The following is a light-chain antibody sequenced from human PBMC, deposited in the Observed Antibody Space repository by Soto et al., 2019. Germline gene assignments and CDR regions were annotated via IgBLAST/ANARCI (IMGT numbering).Light chain of an antibody. J-gene: IGKJ1*01. V-gene: IGKV3-15*01. CDR3: HQHNNWPS. Sequence: EIVMTQSPATLSVSPGERATLSCRASQSVSSNLAWYQQKPVQAPRLLIYGASTRATGIPARFSGSGSGTEFTLTISSLQSEDFAVYYCHQHNNWPSFGQGTKVDIK. CDR1: QSVSSN. CDR2: GAS.